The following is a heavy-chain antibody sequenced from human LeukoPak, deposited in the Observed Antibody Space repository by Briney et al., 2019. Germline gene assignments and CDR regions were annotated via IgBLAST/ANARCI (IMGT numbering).Heavy chain of an antibody. J-gene: IGHJ3*02. CDR1: GGSISSYY. Sequence: KPSETLSLTCTVSGGSISSYYWSWIRQPPGKGLEWIGYIYYSGSTNYNPSLKSRVTISVDTSKNQFSLKLSSVTAADTAVYYCAIAEAHYYGAGNYYFTRGALDIWGQGTMVTVSS. D-gene: IGHD3-10*01. CDR2: IYYSGST. V-gene: IGHV4-59*01. CDR3: AIAEAHYYGAGNYYFTRGALDI.